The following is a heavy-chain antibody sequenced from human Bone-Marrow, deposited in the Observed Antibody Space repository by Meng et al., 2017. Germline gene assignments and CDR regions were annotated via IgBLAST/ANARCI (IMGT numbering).Heavy chain of an antibody. J-gene: IGHJ4*02. CDR3: ATGAAAADH. Sequence: EGPLVEIGGGLLRPGGFLRLSCAASGFTVSSNYMSWVRQAPGKGLEWVGRINSNRDGGTTDYAAPVKGRFTISRDDSKNTLYLQMNSLITEDTGVYFCATGAAAADHWGQGTLVTVSS. CDR2: INSNRDGGTT. V-gene: IGHV3-15*01. CDR1: GFTVSSNY. D-gene: IGHD6-13*01.